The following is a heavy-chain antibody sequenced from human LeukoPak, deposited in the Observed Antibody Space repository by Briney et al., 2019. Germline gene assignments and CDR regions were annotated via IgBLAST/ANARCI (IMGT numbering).Heavy chain of an antibody. CDR2: INSDGSST. Sequence: GGSLRLSCAASGFTFSSYWMHWVRQAPGKGLVWVSRINSDGSSTSYAYSVKGRFTISRDNAKNTLYLQMNSLRAEDKAVYYCARDQYYYDSSGYFDAFDIWGQGTMVTVSS. D-gene: IGHD3-22*01. CDR1: GFTFSSYW. CDR3: ARDQYYYDSSGYFDAFDI. J-gene: IGHJ3*02. V-gene: IGHV3-74*01.